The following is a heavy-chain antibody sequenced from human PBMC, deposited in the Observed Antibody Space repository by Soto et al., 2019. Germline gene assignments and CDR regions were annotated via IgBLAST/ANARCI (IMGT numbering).Heavy chain of an antibody. Sequence: PSETLSLTCAVYGGSFSGYYWSWIRQPPGKGLEWIGEINHSGGTNYNPSLKSRVTISVDTSKNQFSLKLSSVTAADTAVYYCARGRIVATPSYYYYYYGMDVWGQGTTVTVSS. CDR1: GGSFSGYY. J-gene: IGHJ6*02. CDR3: ARGRIVATPSYYYYYYGMDV. CDR2: INHSGGT. D-gene: IGHD5-12*01. V-gene: IGHV4-34*01.